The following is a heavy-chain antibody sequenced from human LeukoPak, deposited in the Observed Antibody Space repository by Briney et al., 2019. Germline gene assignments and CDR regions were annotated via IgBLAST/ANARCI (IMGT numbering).Heavy chain of an antibody. J-gene: IGHJ3*02. D-gene: IGHD3-9*01. V-gene: IGHV4-39*01. CDR2: IYYSGST. CDR1: GGSISSSSYY. Sequence: SETLSLTRTVSGGSISSSSYYWGWIRQPPGKGLEWIGSIYYSGSTYYNPSLKSRVTISVDTSKNQFSLKLSSVTAADTAVYYCARQGLRYFDWLLPPPVSDDAFDIWGQGTMVTVSS. CDR3: ARQGLRYFDWLLPPPVSDDAFDI.